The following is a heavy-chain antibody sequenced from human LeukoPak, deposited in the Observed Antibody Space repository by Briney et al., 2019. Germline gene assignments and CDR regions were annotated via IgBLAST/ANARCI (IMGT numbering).Heavy chain of an antibody. CDR1: GYTFTGYY. CDR2: INPNSGGT. V-gene: IGHV1-2*02. Sequence: EASVKVSCKASGYTFTGYYMHWVRQAPGQGLEWMGWINPNSGGTNYAQKFQGRVTMTRDTSISTAYMELSRLRSDDTAVYYCARAPGVITGGINWFDPWGQGTLVTVSS. D-gene: IGHD3-22*01. CDR3: ARAPGVITGGINWFDP. J-gene: IGHJ5*02.